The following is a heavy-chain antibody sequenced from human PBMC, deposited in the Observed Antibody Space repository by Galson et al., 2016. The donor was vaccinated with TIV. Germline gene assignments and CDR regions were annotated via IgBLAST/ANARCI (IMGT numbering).Heavy chain of an antibody. CDR1: GLIFSNAW. CDR2: IRSHFDGGTI. V-gene: IGHV3-15*01. Sequence: SLRLSCAASGLIFSNAWMTWVRQEPGKGLEWVGRIRSHFDGGTIDYAASVKGRFIISRDDSEQTLYLQMTSLKTEDTGIYYCSRGAYGCLLGSDASDIWGQGTLVTVSS. J-gene: IGHJ3*02. CDR3: SRGAYGCLLGSDASDI. D-gene: IGHD4-17*01.